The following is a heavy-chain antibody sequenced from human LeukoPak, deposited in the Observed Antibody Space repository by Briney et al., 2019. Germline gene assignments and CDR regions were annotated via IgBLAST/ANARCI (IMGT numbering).Heavy chain of an antibody. V-gene: IGHV3-74*01. Sequence: PGGSLRLSCAASGFTFSSYWMHWVRQAPGKGLVWVSRINSDGRSTSYADSVKGRFTISRGNAKNTLYLQMNSLRAEDTAVYYCASQSGYEWYYFDYWGQGTLVTVSS. CDR1: GFTFSSYW. CDR2: INSDGRST. CDR3: ASQSGYEWYYFDY. J-gene: IGHJ4*02. D-gene: IGHD5-12*01.